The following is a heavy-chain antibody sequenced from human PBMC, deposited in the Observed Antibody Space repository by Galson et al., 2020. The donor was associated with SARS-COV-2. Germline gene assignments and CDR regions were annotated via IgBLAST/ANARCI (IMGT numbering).Heavy chain of an antibody. CDR3: ARGGVYCGGDCYAMDV. V-gene: IGHV3-20*01. CDR1: GFTSGDYG. CDR2: INRNGDNT. Sequence: GESLKISCAASGFTSGDYGMSWVRQAPGKGVEWVSSINRNGDNTAYVDSVKGRFTISRDNAKNSLYLQMNSLRAEDTALYHCARGGVYCGGDCYAMDVWGQGTTVTVAS. J-gene: IGHJ6*02. D-gene: IGHD2-21*02.